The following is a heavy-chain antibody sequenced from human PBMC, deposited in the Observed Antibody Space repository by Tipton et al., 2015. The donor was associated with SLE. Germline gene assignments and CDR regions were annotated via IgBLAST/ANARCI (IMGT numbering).Heavy chain of an antibody. CDR1: GFTFSSYW. CDR2: IKQDGSEK. CDR3: ARWGAIRMRSFDY. V-gene: IGHV3-7*05. D-gene: IGHD3-10*01. Sequence: SLRLSCAASGFTFSSYWMSWVRQAPGKGLEWVANIKQDGSEKYYVDSVKGRFTISRDNAKNSLYLQMNSLRAEDTALYYCARWGAIRMRSFDYWGQGTLVTVSS. J-gene: IGHJ4*02.